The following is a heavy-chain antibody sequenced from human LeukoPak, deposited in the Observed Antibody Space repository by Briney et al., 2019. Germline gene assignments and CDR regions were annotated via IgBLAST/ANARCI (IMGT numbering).Heavy chain of an antibody. J-gene: IGHJ4*02. D-gene: IGHD3-3*01. CDR2: ISVGAEYI. Sequence: GGSLRLSCAASGFTFSTYLMNWFRQAPGKGLEWVSTISVGAEYIFYADSVKGRFTISRDDSNNALYLQMHSLRAEDTALYYCASGPPFLKYFEYWGQGTLVTVSS. CDR3: ASGPPFLKYFEY. V-gene: IGHV3-23*01. CDR1: GFTFSTYL.